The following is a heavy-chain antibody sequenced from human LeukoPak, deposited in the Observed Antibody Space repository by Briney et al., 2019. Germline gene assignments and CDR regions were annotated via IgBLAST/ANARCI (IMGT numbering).Heavy chain of an antibody. D-gene: IGHD1-14*01. CDR2: ISGGGGST. J-gene: IGHJ5*02. CDR1: GFTFSSYE. Sequence: SGGSLRLSCAASGFTFSSYEINWVRQAPGKGLEWVSGISGGGGSTYYADSVKGRFTISRDNSKNTLYLQMDSLRAEDTDLYYCAKGSGINHYHWIDPWGQGTLVTVSS. V-gene: IGHV3-23*01. CDR3: AKGSGINHYHWIDP.